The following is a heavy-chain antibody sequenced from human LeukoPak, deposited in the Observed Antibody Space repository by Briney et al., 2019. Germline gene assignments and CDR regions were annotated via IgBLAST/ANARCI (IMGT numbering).Heavy chain of an antibody. CDR2: ISSSGSTI. V-gene: IGHV3-11*01. J-gene: IGHJ4*02. CDR1: GFTFSDYY. D-gene: IGHD3-10*01. CDR3: ARDLLGEARAR. Sequence: PGGSLRLSCAASGFTFSDYYMSWIRKAPGKGLEWVSYISSSGSTIYYADSVEGRLTISRDNAKNSLYLQMNSLRAEDTAVYYGARDLLGEARARWGQGTLVTVSS.